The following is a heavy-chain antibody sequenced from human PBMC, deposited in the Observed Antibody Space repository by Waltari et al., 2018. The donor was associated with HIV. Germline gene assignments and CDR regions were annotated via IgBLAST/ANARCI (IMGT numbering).Heavy chain of an antibody. CDR3: ARDHYYGSSGYYSDY. CDR1: GYTFTTYG. D-gene: IGHD3-22*01. V-gene: IGHV1-18*01. CDR2: ISGYNGDT. J-gene: IGHJ4*02. Sequence: QVHLVQSGAELRKPGASVTVSCKAFGYTFTTYGITWGRQAPGQGLEWMGWISGYNGDTKYAQKVRGRVTMTTDTSTSTAYLEMGSLRFDDTAVYYCARDHYYGSSGYYSDYWGQGTLVTVSS.